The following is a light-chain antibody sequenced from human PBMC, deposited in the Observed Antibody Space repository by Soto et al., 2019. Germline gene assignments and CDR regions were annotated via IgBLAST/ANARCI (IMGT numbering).Light chain of an antibody. J-gene: IGKJ1*01. CDR1: QSISSY. CDR2: ATS. CDR3: QQTYRTPVA. V-gene: IGKV1-39*01. Sequence: DIQMTQSPSSLSASVGDRVTITCRASQSISSYLNWYQQKPGKAPNLLIYATSSLQSGVPSRFSGGGSGTDFTLTISSLQPEDFATYYCQQTYRTPVAFGQGTKVEIK.